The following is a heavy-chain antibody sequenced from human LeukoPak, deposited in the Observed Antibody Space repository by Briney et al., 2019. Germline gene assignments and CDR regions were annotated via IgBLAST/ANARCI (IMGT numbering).Heavy chain of an antibody. J-gene: IGHJ6*03. CDR2: INHSGST. CDR1: GGSFSGYY. Sequence: SEPLSLPCAVYGGSFSGYYWSWIRQPPGKGLEWIGEINHSGSTNYNPSLKSRVTITVDTSKNQFSLKLSSVTAADTAVYYCARVDYYYYMDVWGKGTTVTVSS. CDR3: ARVDYYYYMDV. V-gene: IGHV4-34*01.